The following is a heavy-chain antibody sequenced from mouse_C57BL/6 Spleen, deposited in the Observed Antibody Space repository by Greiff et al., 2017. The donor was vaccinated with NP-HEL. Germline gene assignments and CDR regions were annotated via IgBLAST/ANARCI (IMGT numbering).Heavy chain of an antibody. CDR1: GFSFTSYG. CDR2: IWSGGST. CDR3: ARNWVWAYIFDY. V-gene: IGHV2-2*01. D-gene: IGHD2-10*02. J-gene: IGHJ2*01. Sequence: VQGVESGPGLVQPSQSLSITCTVSGFSFTSYGVHWVRQSPGKGLEWLGVIWSGGSTDYNAAFISRLSISKDNSKSQVFFKMNSLQADDTAIYYCARNWVWAYIFDYWGQGTTLTVSS.